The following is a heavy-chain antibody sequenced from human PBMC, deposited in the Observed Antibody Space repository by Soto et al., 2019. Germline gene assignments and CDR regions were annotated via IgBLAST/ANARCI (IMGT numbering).Heavy chain of an antibody. CDR3: ARPGTGSSALDAFDI. J-gene: IGHJ3*02. CDR1: GGSISSSSYY. Sequence: QLQLQESGPGLVKPSETLSLTCTVSGGSISSSSYYWGWIRQPPGKGLEWIGSIYYSGSTYYNPSLKSRVTISVDTSKNQFSLKLSSVTAADTAVYYCARPGTGSSALDAFDIWGQGTMVTVSS. CDR2: IYYSGST. V-gene: IGHV4-39*01. D-gene: IGHD3-10*01.